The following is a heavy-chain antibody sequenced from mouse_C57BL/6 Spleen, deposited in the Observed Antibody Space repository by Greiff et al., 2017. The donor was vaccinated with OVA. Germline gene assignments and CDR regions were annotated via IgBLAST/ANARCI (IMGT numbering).Heavy chain of an antibody. Sequence: QVQLQQPGAELVMPGASVKLSCKASGYTFTSYWMHWVKQRPGQGLEWIGEIDPSDSYTNYNQKFKGKSTLTVDKSSSTAYMQLSSLTSEDSAVYYCARTGASPGSRYYYAMDYWGQGTSVTVSS. CDR1: GYTFTSYW. CDR3: ARTGASPGSRYYYAMDY. D-gene: IGHD1-1*01. J-gene: IGHJ4*01. CDR2: IDPSDSYT. V-gene: IGHV1-69*01.